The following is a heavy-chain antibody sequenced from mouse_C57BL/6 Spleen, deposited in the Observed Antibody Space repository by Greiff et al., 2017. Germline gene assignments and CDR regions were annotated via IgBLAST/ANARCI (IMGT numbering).Heavy chain of an antibody. CDR1: GFTFSDYY. CDR3: ARDHYYYGSSHWYFDV. CDR2: INYDGSST. V-gene: IGHV5-16*01. Sequence: EVKLVESEGGLVQPGSSMKLSCTASGFTFSDYYMAWVRQVPEKGLEWVANINYDGSSTYYLDSLKSRFIISRDNAKNILYLQMSSLKSEDTATYYCARDHYYYGSSHWYFDVWGTGTTVTVSS. D-gene: IGHD1-1*01. J-gene: IGHJ1*03.